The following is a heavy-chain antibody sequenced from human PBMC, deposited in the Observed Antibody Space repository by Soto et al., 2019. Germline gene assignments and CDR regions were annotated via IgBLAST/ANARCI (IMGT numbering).Heavy chain of an antibody. D-gene: IGHD3-22*01. J-gene: IGHJ4*02. CDR1: GFTFTNYW. Sequence: GESLKISCKGFGFTFTNYWIAWVRQMPGKGLEWMGIVYPGDSKTRYSPSFQGQVTISADKSITTAFLQWSSLKASDTAMYYCARHPNYYDSSGYYYSDSWGQGTLVTVPQ. CDR2: VYPGDSKT. V-gene: IGHV5-51*01. CDR3: ARHPNYYDSSGYYYSDS.